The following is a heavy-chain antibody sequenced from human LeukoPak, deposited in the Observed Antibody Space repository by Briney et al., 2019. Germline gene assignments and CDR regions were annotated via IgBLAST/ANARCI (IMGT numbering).Heavy chain of an antibody. CDR1: GYTFTSYG. J-gene: IGHJ4*02. D-gene: IGHD1-26*01. CDR2: ISAYNGNT. V-gene: IGHV1-18*01. Sequence: GASVKVSCKASGYTFTSYGITWVRQAPGQGLEWMGWISAYNGNTNYAQKLQGRVTMTTDTSTSTAYMELRSLRSDDTAVYYCVVGATAFYYFDYWGQGTLVTVSS. CDR3: VVGATAFYYFDY.